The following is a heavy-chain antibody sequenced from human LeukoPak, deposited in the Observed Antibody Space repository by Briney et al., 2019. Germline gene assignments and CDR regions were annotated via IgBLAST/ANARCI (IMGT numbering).Heavy chain of an antibody. CDR2: IYHSGST. CDR3: AREARYSYGPFFDY. V-gene: IGHV4-38-2*01. CDR1: GCSISSGYY. D-gene: IGHD5-18*01. J-gene: IGHJ4*02. Sequence: SETLSLTCAVSGCSISSGYYWGWIRQPPGKGLEWIGSIYHSGSTYYNPSLKSRVTISVDTSKNQFSLKLSSVTAADTAVYYCAREARYSYGPFFDYWGQGTLVTVSS.